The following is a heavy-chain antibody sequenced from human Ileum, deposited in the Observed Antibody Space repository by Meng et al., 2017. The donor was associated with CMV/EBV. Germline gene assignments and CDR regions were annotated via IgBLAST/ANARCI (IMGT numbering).Heavy chain of an antibody. Sequence: SGYTFTGHYMHWVRQAPGQGLEWMGRINPNTGGTNFAQKFQGRVTMTRDTSISTAYMELSSLRSDDTAVYYCATQTLTGSYYVVGSCWGQGTLVTVSS. V-gene: IGHV1-2*06. CDR3: ATQTLTGSYYVVGSC. CDR1: GYTFTGHY. J-gene: IGHJ4*02. CDR2: INPNTGGT. D-gene: IGHD1-26*01.